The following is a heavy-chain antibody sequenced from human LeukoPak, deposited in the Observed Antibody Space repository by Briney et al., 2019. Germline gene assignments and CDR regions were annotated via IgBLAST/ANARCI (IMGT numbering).Heavy chain of an antibody. J-gene: IGHJ4*02. CDR1: GFTFDDYG. CDR2: INWNGGST. CDR3: ATVDSSSWAS. D-gene: IGHD6-13*01. V-gene: IGHV3-20*04. Sequence: GGSLRLSCAASGFTFDDYGMSWVRQAPGKGLEWVSGINWNGGSTGYADSVKRRLTISRDNAKNSLSLQMHSLRAEDTALYYCATVDSSSWASWGQGTLVTVSS.